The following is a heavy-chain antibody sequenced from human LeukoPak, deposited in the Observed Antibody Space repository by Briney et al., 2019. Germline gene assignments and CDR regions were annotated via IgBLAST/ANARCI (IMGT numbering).Heavy chain of an antibody. CDR2: IYTSGST. Sequence: SETLSLTCTVSGGSISSGSYYWSWIRQPAGKGLEWIGRIYTSGSTNYNPSLKSRVTISVDKSKNQFSLKLSSVTAADTAVFYCARGTFDIWGQGTMVTVSS. CDR1: GGSISSGSYY. CDR3: ARGTFDI. V-gene: IGHV4-61*02. J-gene: IGHJ3*02.